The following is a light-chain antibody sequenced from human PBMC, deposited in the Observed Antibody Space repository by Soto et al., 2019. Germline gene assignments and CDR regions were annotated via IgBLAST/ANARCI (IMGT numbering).Light chain of an antibody. V-gene: IGKV3-20*01. CDR3: QQYGSSPLIT. Sequence: VLTQSPGTLTLSPGDRATLFCRASQSLTRPYLAWYQQKPGQAPRLLIYGASSRATGTPDRFSGSGSGTDFTLTISRLEPEDFAVYYCQQYGSSPLITFGQGTRLEI. J-gene: IGKJ5*01. CDR2: GAS. CDR1: QSLTRPY.